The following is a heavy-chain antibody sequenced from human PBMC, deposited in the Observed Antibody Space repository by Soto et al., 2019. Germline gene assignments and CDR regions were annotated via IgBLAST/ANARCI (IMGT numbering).Heavy chain of an antibody. Sequence: QLVESGGGLVKPGGSLRLSCSASGFTFSDENMSWVRQVPGKGLEWVSGISGGGSYIFYADSVQGRFSISRDNPKNSLFLEMNSLRVEDTAVYYCERDSDCHSTSCFFPPHVWGQGTTVTVSS. CDR3: ERDSDCHSTSCFFPPHV. CDR2: ISGGGSYI. J-gene: IGHJ6*02. CDR1: GFTFSDEN. D-gene: IGHD2-2*01. V-gene: IGHV3-21*06.